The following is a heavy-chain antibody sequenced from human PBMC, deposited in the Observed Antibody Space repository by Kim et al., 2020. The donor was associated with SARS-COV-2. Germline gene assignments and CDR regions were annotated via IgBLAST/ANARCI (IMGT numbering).Heavy chain of an antibody. D-gene: IGHD1-26*01. V-gene: IGHV3-33*01. J-gene: IGHJ4*02. Sequence: GGSLRLSCAASGFTFRDYGMHWVRQAPGKGLEWVAVIWHDGNIEYYATSVKGRFTISRDNSKNTLYLQMNSLRAEDTAVYYCARDHPWEIRPLDYWGQGTLVTVSS. CDR2: IWHDGNIE. CDR3: ARDHPWEIRPLDY. CDR1: GFTFRDYG.